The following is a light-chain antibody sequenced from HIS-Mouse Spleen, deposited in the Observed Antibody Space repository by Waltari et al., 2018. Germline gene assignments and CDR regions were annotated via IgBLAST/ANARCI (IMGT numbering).Light chain of an antibody. CDR2: RNN. CDR1: SSNIGSNY. J-gene: IGLJ3*02. V-gene: IGLV1-47*01. Sequence: QSVLTQPPSASGTPGQRVTISCSGSSSNIGSNYVYWYQQLPGTAPKLLSYRNNQRPYGVPDRCSGAQSGTSASLAISGLRSEDEADYYCAAWDDSLSGPVFGGGTKLPVL. CDR3: AAWDDSLSGPV.